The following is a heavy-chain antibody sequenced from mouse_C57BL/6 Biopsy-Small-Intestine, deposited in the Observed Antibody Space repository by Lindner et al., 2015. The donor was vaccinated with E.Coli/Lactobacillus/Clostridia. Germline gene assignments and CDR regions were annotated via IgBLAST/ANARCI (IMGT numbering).Heavy chain of an antibody. J-gene: IGHJ4*01. V-gene: IGHV1-81*01. CDR1: GYTFTSYG. CDR3: ARSGDGYYPHYAMDF. Sequence: VQLQESGAELARPGASVKLSCKASGYTFTSYGISWMKQRTGQGLEWIGEIYPRSGNTYYNEKFKGKATLTADKSSSTAYMELRSLTSEDSAVYFCARSGDGYYPHYAMDFWGQGTSVTVSS. CDR2: IYPRSGNT. D-gene: IGHD2-3*01.